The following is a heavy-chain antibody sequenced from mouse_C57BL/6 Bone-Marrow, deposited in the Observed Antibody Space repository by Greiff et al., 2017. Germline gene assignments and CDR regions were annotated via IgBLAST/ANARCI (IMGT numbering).Heavy chain of an antibody. CDR3: ARHVCY. V-gene: IGHV5-6*01. CDR2: ISSGGSYT. CDR1: GFTFSSYG. J-gene: IGHJ3*01. Sequence: EVNVVESGGDLVKPGGSLKLSCAASGFTFSSYGMSWVRQTPDKRLEWVATISSGGSYTYYPDSVKGRFTISRDNAKNTLYLQMSSLKSEDTAMYYCARHVCYWGQGTLVTVSA.